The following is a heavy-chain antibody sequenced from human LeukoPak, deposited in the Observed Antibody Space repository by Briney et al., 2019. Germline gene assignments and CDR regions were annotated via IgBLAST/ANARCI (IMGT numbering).Heavy chain of an antibody. J-gene: IGHJ4*02. CDR1: GCTFSSYG. D-gene: IGHD5-24*01. CDR3: AKARWGESRDGYNLYY. V-gene: IGHV3-23*01. CDR2: ISGSGGST. Sequence: GGPLRLSCAASGCTFSSYGMRGVRQAPGKGLEWVSAISGSGGSTYYADSVRVVFISSRDNSKDALYLQSNSLRAEDTAVYYCAKARWGESRDGYNLYYWGQGTLVTVSS.